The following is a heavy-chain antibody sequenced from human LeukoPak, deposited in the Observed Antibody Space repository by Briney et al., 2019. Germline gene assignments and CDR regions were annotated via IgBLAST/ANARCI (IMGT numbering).Heavy chain of an antibody. V-gene: IGHV1-46*01. CDR1: GYTFTSYY. Sequence: ASVKVSCKASGYTFTSYYMHWVRQAPGQGLEWMGIINPSGDSTSYAQKFQGRVTMTRDTSTSTVYMELSSLRSEDTAVYYCARVASIAAAVMYYFDYWGQGTLVTVSS. J-gene: IGHJ4*02. CDR3: ARVASIAAAVMYYFDY. CDR2: INPSGDST. D-gene: IGHD6-13*01.